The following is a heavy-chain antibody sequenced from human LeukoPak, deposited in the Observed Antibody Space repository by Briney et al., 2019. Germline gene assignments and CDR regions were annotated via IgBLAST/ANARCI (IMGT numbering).Heavy chain of an antibody. D-gene: IGHD1/OR15-1a*01. V-gene: IGHV1-69*05. CDR1: GGTFSSYA. CDR3: ARDGGTGTYYYYMDV. Sequence: ASVKVSCKASGGTFSSYAISWVRQAPGQGLEWMGGIIPIFGTANYAQKFQGRVTITTDGSTSTAYMELSSLRSEDTAVYYCARDGGTGTYYYYMDVWGKGTTVTVSS. J-gene: IGHJ6*03. CDR2: IIPIFGTA.